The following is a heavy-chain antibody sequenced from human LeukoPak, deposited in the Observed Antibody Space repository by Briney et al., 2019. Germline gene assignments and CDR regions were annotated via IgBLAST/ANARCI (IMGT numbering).Heavy chain of an antibody. J-gene: IGHJ4*02. D-gene: IGHD3-10*01. V-gene: IGHV4-59*08. CDR3: ATQYGSGTLAYGY. CDR1: GGSISRYY. CDR2: IHYNGNT. Sequence: SETLSLTCTVSGGSISRYYWSWIRQPPGKGLEWIGYIHYNGNTHYNPSLKSRVTMSIDTSKNQFSLKLSSVTAADTAVYYCATQYGSGTLAYGYWGQGTLVTVSS.